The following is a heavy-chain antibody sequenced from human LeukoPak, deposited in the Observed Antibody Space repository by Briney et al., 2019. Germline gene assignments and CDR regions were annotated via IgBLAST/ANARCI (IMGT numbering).Heavy chain of an antibody. J-gene: IGHJ2*01. CDR2: LSADGVGT. CDR1: GFTFSGYD. CDR3: TKVLRTWYFDL. V-gene: IGHV3-23*01. Sequence: GGSLRLSCAASGFTFSGYDMSWVRQAPGEGLEWVSSLSADGVGTTYADSVKGRYTVSRDLSANTLYLQMNSLRADDTAIYYCTKVLRTWYFDLWGRGALVTVSS.